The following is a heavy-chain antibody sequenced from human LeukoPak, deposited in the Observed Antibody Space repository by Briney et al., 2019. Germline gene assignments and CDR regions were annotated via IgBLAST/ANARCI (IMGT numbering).Heavy chain of an antibody. D-gene: IGHD2-15*01. J-gene: IGHJ5*01. V-gene: IGHV1-18*04. CDR1: GYTVTSYG. CDR3: ARDRSQYCSGGSCYSGSVGWFDS. CDR2: IDAYYGNT. Sequence: GASVTVSCTASGYTVTSYGISWVRQAPGQGLEWMGWIDAYYGNTNYAPKLQGRVTMTTDTSTSTAYMELRSLRSDDTVVYYCARDRSQYCSGGSCYSGSVGWFDSWGQGTLVTVSS.